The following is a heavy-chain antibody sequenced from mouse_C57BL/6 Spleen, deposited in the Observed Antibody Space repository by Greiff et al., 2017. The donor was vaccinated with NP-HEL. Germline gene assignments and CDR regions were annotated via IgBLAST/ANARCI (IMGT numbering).Heavy chain of an antibody. D-gene: IGHD1-1*01. CDR1: GYAFSSYW. Sequence: VQLQQSGAELVKPGASVKISCKASGYAFSSYWMNWVKQRPGKGLEWIGQIYPGDGDTNYNGKFKGKATLTADKSSSTAYMQLSSLTSEDSAVYFCARGGTTVGDAMDYWGQGTSVTISS. CDR3: ARGGTTVGDAMDY. V-gene: IGHV1-80*01. J-gene: IGHJ4*01. CDR2: IYPGDGDT.